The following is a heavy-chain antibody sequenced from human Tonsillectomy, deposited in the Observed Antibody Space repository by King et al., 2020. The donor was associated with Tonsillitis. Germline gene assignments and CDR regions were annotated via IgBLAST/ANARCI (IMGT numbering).Heavy chain of an antibody. CDR1: GYSFTNYW. V-gene: IGHV5-51*01. D-gene: IGHD1-26*01. Sequence: QLVQSGAEVKKAGESLKISCKGFGYSFTNYWIGWGRQMPGKGLEWMGLIYLGDSDTRNSPPFQGQVTISADKSLSTAYLQWSSLKASDTAMYYCARHAVGATYGHWYFDLWGRGTLVTVSS. CDR2: IYLGDSDT. CDR3: ARHAVGATYGHWYFDL. J-gene: IGHJ2*01.